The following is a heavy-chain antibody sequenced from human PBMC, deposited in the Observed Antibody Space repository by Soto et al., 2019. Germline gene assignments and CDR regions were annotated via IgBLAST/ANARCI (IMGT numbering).Heavy chain of an antibody. CDR3: ARGGDNWNDGVGAAFDI. CDR2: IYPVDSDT. J-gene: IGHJ3*02. CDR1: GYSFTSYW. D-gene: IGHD1-1*01. Sequence: EVQLVQSGPEVKKPGESLKISCKGSGYSFTSYWIGWVRQMPGKGLEWMGIIYPVDSDTRYSPSFQGQVTISADKSISTAYLQWSSLKASDTAMYYCARGGDNWNDGVGAAFDIWGQGTMVTVSS. V-gene: IGHV5-51*01.